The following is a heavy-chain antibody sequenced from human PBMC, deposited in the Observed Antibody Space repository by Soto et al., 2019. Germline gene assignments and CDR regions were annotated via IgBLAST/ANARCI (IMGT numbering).Heavy chain of an antibody. CDR1: GYTLTELS. CDR3: ATGVVVTAIRFFDY. CDR2: FDPEDGET. Sequence: QVQLVQSGAEVKKPGASVKVSCKVSGYTLTELSMHWVRQAPGKGLEWMGGFDPEDGETIYAQKFEGRVTMTEDTATDTAYRELSSLRSEDTAVYYCATGVVVTAIRFFDYWGQETLVTVSS. D-gene: IGHD2-21*02. V-gene: IGHV1-24*01. J-gene: IGHJ4*02.